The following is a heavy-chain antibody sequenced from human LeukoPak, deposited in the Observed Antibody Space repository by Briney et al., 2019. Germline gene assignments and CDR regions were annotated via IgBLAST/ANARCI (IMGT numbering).Heavy chain of an antibody. CDR2: ISGSGGST. J-gene: IGHJ4*02. V-gene: IGHV3-23*01. CDR1: GFTFSSYA. Sequence: PGGSLRLSCAASGFTFSSYAMSWVRQAPGKGLEWVTAISGSGGSTYYADSVKGRFTISRDNSKNTLYLQMNSLRAEDTAVYYCAKGHYYGSGSLDYWGQGTLVTVSS. CDR3: AKGHYYGSGSLDY. D-gene: IGHD3-10*01.